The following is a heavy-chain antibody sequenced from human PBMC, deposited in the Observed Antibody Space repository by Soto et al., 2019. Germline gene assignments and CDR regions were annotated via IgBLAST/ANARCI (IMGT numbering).Heavy chain of an antibody. CDR1: GYTFTGYY. CDR2: INPNSGGT. J-gene: IGHJ4*02. CDR3: EGHWKDGDDYFDY. V-gene: IGHV1-2*02. Sequence: GASVKVSCKASGYTFTGYYLHWVRQAPGQGPEWMGWINPNSGGTSYAQKFQGRVTMTRDTSINTVYMELSRLRSDDTAVYHCEGHWKDGDDYFDYWGPGTLVTVSS. D-gene: IGHD1-1*01.